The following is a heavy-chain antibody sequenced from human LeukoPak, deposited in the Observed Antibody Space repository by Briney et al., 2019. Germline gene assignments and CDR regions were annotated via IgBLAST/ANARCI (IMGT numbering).Heavy chain of an antibody. CDR2: IYYSGST. Sequence: SQTLSLTCTVSGGSISSGGYYWSWIRQHPGKGLEWIGYIYYSGSTYYNPSLKSRVTISVDTSKNQFSLKLSSVTAADTTVYYCARDIVGSYGMDVWGQGTTVTVSS. CDR3: ARDIVGSYGMDV. CDR1: GGSISSGGYY. V-gene: IGHV4-31*03. D-gene: IGHD3-16*02. J-gene: IGHJ6*02.